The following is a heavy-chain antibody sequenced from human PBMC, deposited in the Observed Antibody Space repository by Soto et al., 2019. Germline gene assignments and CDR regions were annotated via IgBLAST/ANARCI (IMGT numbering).Heavy chain of an antibody. CDR1: GDTFNFYS. CDR3: ASSYGSGYRAFDY. Sequence: QVQLVQSGAEVKRPGSSVKVSCKASGDTFNFYSINWVRQAPGLGLEWMGRVKPIVSMSNYAQKFQGRVTMTADKPTSTAYMELSSLRAEDTDIYYCASSYGSGYRAFDYCGQGALVTVAS. J-gene: IGHJ4*02. V-gene: IGHV1-69*02. CDR2: VKPIVSMS. D-gene: IGHD3-10*01.